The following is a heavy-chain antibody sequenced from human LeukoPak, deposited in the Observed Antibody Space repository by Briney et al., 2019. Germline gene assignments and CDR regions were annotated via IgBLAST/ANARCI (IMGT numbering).Heavy chain of an antibody. J-gene: IGHJ4*02. Sequence: GGSLRLSCTVSAFTFNTYAMSWVRQAPGKGLEWVSGISGSADSTYYADSVRGRFTISRDNSKNMLYLQMNNLRAEDTAVYYCAKIWVAAAGIVHWGQGTPVTVSS. CDR3: AKIWVAAAGIVH. D-gene: IGHD6-13*01. V-gene: IGHV3-23*01. CDR2: ISGSADST. CDR1: AFTFNTYA.